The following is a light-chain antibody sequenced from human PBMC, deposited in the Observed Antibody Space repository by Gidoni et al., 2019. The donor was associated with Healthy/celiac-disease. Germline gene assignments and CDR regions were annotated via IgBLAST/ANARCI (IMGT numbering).Light chain of an antibody. V-gene: IGKV1-33*01. CDR2: DAS. CDR1: QDISNY. J-gene: IGKJ3*01. CDR3: QQYDNLIT. Sequence: DIQMTQSPSSLSASVGDRVTITCQASQDISNYLNWYQQKPGKAPKLLIYDASNLETGVPSRLSGSGSGTDFTFTISSLQPEDIATYYCQQYDNLITFGPGTKVDIK.